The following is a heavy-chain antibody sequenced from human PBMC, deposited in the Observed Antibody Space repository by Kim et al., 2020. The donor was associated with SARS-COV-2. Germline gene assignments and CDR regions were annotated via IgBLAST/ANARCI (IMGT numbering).Heavy chain of an antibody. CDR2: INHSGST. D-gene: IGHD6-6*01. CDR1: GGSFSGYY. Sequence: SETLSLTCAVYGGSFSGYYWSWIRQPPGKGLEWIGEINHSGSTNYNPSLKSRVTISVDTSKNQFSLKLSSVTAADTVVYYCARGSHSGQLVLWYYYYGMDVWGQGTTVTVSS. V-gene: IGHV4-34*01. CDR3: ARGSHSGQLVLWYYYYGMDV. J-gene: IGHJ6*02.